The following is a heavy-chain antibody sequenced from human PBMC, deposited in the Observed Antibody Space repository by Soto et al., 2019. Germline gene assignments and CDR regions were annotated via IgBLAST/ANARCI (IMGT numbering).Heavy chain of an antibody. V-gene: IGHV3-30*18. J-gene: IGHJ6*02. CDR1: GFTFSSYG. Sequence: QVQLVESGGGVVQPGRSLRLSCAASGFTFSSYGMHWVRQAPGKGLEWVAVISYDGSNKYYADSVKGRFTISRDNSKNTLYLQMNSLRAEDTAVYYCAKDLYMASIAAARTGQHYYYGMDVWGQGTTVSVSS. D-gene: IGHD6-13*01. CDR2: ISYDGSNK. CDR3: AKDLYMASIAAARTGQHYYYGMDV.